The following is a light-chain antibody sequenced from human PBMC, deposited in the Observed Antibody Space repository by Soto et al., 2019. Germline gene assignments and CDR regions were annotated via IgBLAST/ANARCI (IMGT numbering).Light chain of an antibody. CDR1: QSISSW. CDR3: QHYKESST. V-gene: IGKV1-5*03. Sequence: DIQMTQSPSTLSASVGDRVTITCRASQSISSWLAWYQQKPRKAPKLLIYEASSSEIGVPPRFSGSGFGTEFTLTISILQPDDFATYYCQHYKESSTFGQGTRLEIK. J-gene: IGKJ1*01. CDR2: EAS.